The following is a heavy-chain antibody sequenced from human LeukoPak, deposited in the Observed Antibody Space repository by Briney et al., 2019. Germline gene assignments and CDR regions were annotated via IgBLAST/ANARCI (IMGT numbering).Heavy chain of an antibody. CDR3: ARAPSLAAAGTDLDY. D-gene: IGHD6-13*01. CDR2: IYPGDSDT. J-gene: IGHJ4*02. CDR1: GYSFTSYW. V-gene: IGHV5-51*01. Sequence: GESLKISCKGSGYSFTSYWIGWVRQMPGKGLEWMGIIYPGDSDTRYSPSFQGQVTISADKSISTAYLQWSSLKASDTAMYYCARAPSLAAAGTDLDYWGQGTLVTVSS.